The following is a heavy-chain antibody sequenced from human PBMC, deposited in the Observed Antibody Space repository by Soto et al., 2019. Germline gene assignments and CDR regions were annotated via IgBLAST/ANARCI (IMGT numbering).Heavy chain of an antibody. J-gene: IGHJ6*03. D-gene: IGHD4-17*01. V-gene: IGHV4-34*01. Sequence: QVQLQQWGAGLLKPSETLSLTCAVYGGSFIGYYWSWIRQPPGKGLEWIGEINHRGSTDYNTSLMSRVTISVDTSKNQFSLKLSSVTAADTAVYYCARGVQVTVNSYYYYMDVWGKGTTVTVSS. CDR1: GGSFIGYY. CDR2: INHRGST. CDR3: ARGVQVTVNSYYYYMDV.